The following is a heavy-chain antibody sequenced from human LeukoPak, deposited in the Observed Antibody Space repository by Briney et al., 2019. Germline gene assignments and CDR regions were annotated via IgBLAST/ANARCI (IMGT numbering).Heavy chain of an antibody. J-gene: IGHJ5*02. Sequence: SETLSLTCTVSGVSISSYYLSWLRQPPGKGLEWIGYINYSGSTNYYPPLKSRVTISVDTSKHQFSLKLSSVTAADTAVYYCARGRDGYGDNWLDPWGQGGLVTVSS. D-gene: IGHD5-24*01. CDR2: INYSGST. V-gene: IGHV4-59*01. CDR1: GVSISSYY. CDR3: ARGRDGYGDNWLDP.